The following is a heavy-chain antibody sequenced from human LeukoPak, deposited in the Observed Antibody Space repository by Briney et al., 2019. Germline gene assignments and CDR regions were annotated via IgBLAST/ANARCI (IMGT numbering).Heavy chain of an antibody. J-gene: IGHJ4*02. CDR2: ISYDGSHE. D-gene: IGHD6-13*01. Sequence: PPGGSLRLSCAASGFTFSSYGMHWVRQAPGKGLEWVAVISYDGSHECYADSVKGRFTISRDSSKSTLYLQMNSLRAEDTAVYYCARDLSSSWSLDYWGQGTLVTVSS. CDR1: GFTFSSYG. CDR3: ARDLSSSWSLDY. V-gene: IGHV3-30*03.